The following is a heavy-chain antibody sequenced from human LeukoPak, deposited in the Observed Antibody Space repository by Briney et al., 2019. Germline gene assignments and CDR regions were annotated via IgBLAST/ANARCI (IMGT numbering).Heavy chain of an antibody. CDR2: ISYDGSNK. J-gene: IGHJ6*02. V-gene: IGHV3-30*04. D-gene: IGHD3-3*01. CDR1: GFTFRSYA. CDR3: AKALLRFLEWFHGMDV. Sequence: PGGSLRLSCAASGFTFRSYAMHWVRQAPGKGLEWVAVISYDGSNKYYADSVKGRFTISRDNSKNTLYLQMNSLRAEDTAVYYCAKALLRFLEWFHGMDVWGQGTTVTVSS.